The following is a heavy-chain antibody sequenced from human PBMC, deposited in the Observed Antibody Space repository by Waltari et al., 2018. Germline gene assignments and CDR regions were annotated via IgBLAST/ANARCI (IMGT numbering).Heavy chain of an antibody. D-gene: IGHD5-12*01. CDR3: ARANSLEMATIKVDAFDI. CDR2: IYYSGST. J-gene: IGHJ3*02. V-gene: IGHV4-59*01. Sequence: QVQLQESGPGLVKPSETLSLTCTVSGGSISSYYWSWIRQPPGKGLEWIGYIYYSGSTNYNPSLKSRVTISVDTSKNQFSLKLSSVTAADTAVYYCARANSLEMATIKVDAFDIWGQGTMVTVSS. CDR1: GGSISSYY.